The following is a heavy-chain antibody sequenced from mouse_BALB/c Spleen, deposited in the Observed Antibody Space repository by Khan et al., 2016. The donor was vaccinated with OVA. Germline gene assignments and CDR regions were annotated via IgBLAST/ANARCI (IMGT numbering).Heavy chain of an antibody. V-gene: IGHV3-2*02. CDR2: LSYSGST. J-gene: IGHJ2*01. Sequence: QLEESGPGLVKPSQSLSLTCTVTGYSITSDYAWNWIRQFPGNKLEWMGYLSYSGSTSYNPSLKSRISITRDTSKNQFFLQLNSVTTEDTATYYCARSIMANWGQGTTLTVSS. CDR3: ARSIMAN. CDR1: GYSITSDYA.